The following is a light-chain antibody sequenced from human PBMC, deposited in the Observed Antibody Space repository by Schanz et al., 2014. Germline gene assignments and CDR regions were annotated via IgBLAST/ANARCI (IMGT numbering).Light chain of an antibody. CDR2: GAS. V-gene: IGKV3-15*01. Sequence: EIVMTQSPATLSVSPGERATLSCRASQSVSSNLAWYQQKPGQAPRLLIYGASTRATGIPARFSGSGSGTEFTLTISSLQSEDFAVYYCQQYNIRPRTFGQGTKVEIK. J-gene: IGKJ1*01. CDR1: QSVSSN. CDR3: QQYNIRPRT.